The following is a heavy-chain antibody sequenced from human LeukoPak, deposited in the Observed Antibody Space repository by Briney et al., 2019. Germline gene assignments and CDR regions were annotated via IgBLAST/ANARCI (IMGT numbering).Heavy chain of an antibody. Sequence: PGGSLRLSCAASGFTFSSYAMSWVRQAPGKGLEWVSAISGSGGSTYYADSVKGRFTISRDNSKNTLYLQMNSLRAEDTAVYYCAKEDTAMVRGITRYFDYWGQGTLVTVSS. J-gene: IGHJ4*02. CDR3: AKEDTAMVRGITRYFDY. D-gene: IGHD5-18*01. V-gene: IGHV3-23*01. CDR2: ISGSGGST. CDR1: GFTFSSYA.